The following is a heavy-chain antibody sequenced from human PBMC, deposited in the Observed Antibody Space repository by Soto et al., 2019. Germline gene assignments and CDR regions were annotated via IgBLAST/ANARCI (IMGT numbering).Heavy chain of an antibody. CDR2: IYWDDDK. D-gene: IGHD2-15*01. Sequence: QITLRETGPTLVQPTQTLKLTCTLSGVSLSTSGECVGWIRQPPGKALEWLALIYWDDDKRFSPSLKSRLAITSDISKNQVVMTMTDMAPEDTAIYYCAHRQRTVVVGAPFDLWGQGSQVTVSS. CDR1: GVSLSTSGEC. V-gene: IGHV2-5*02. J-gene: IGHJ4*02. CDR3: AHRQRTVVVGAPFDL.